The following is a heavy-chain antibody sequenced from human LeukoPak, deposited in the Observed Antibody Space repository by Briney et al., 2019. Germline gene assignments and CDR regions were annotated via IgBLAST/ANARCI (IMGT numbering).Heavy chain of an antibody. J-gene: IGHJ5*02. CDR2: IYWDDNK. Sequence: SGPTLVNPTQTLTLTCTFSGFSPSTGGVGVGWIRQPPGKALEWLALIYWDDNKRYIPSLKSRLTITKDTSKNQVVLTMTNMDPVDTATYYCAQYSSTYNWFDPWGQGTLVTVSS. CDR3: AQYSSTYNWFDP. CDR1: GFSPSTGGVG. V-gene: IGHV2-5*02. D-gene: IGHD6-13*01.